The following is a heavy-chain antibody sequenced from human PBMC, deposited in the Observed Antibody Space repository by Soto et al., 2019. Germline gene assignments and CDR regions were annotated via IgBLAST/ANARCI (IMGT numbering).Heavy chain of an antibody. Sequence: GGSLRLSCVASGFTFSNYWMTWVRQAPGKGLEWVANIKQDESEKYYVDSVKGRFTISRDNAKNSLYLQMNSLRAEDTAVYYCAREGGNLTWFDPWGQGTLVTVSS. CDR2: IKQDESEK. D-gene: IGHD1-26*01. V-gene: IGHV3-7*01. CDR1: GFTFSNYW. CDR3: AREGGNLTWFDP. J-gene: IGHJ5*02.